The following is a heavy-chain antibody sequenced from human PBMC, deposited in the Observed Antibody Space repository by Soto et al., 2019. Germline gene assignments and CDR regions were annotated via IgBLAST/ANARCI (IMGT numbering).Heavy chain of an antibody. CDR3: ARDSSSWYSPRNYGMDV. CDR1: GYTFTSDY. V-gene: IGHV1-2*04. Sequence: ASVKVARKASGYTFTSDYMHCRRQAPIQGLEWMGWINPNSGGTNYAQRFQGWVTMTRDTSISTAYMELSRLRSDDTAVYYCARDSSSWYSPRNYGMDVWGQGTTVTVSS. CDR2: INPNSGGT. J-gene: IGHJ6*02. D-gene: IGHD6-13*01.